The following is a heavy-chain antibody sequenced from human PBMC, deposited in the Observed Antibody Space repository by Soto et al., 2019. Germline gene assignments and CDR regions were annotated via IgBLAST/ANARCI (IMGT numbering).Heavy chain of an antibody. CDR3: THSGVTYYYGPGNDYAMNH. V-gene: IGHV2-5*01. CDR2: IYGNDDK. CDR1: GFSLSTSGVG. J-gene: IGHJ4*02. Sequence: QITLKESGPTLAKPTQPLTLTCTFSGFSLSTSGVGVGWIRQPPGKALECLALIYGNDDKRYSTSLKNRLTITKDTSKNQVVITMTNMAPVDTATYYCTHSGVTYYYGPGNDYAMNHWGQGTLVTFSS. D-gene: IGHD3-10*01.